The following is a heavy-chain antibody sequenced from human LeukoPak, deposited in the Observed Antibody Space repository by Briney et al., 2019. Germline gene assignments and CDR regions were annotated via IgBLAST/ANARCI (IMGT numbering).Heavy chain of an antibody. Sequence: GGYLRSSCAASGFTFSSYGIHWVRHATGKGLDWVSGIGTAGEIYCPGSVKGRFTISRENAKNSLYLQMNSLRAGDTAVYYCARAAYSSTWYSRYFDLWGRGTLVTVSS. CDR2: IGTAGEI. CDR1: GFTFSSYG. D-gene: IGHD6-13*01. V-gene: IGHV3-13*01. CDR3: ARAAYSSTWYSRYFDL. J-gene: IGHJ2*01.